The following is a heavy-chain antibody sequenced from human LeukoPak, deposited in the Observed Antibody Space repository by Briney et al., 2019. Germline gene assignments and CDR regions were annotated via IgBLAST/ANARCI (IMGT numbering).Heavy chain of an antibody. CDR2: ISAGGSLK. CDR1: GFSFSGHS. V-gene: IGHV3-11*01. J-gene: IGHJ3*02. Sequence: PGGSLRLSCAASGFSFSGHSMTWIRQAPGKGLEFISYISAGGSLKYSADSVRGRFTISRDNAGNSLYLQMNSVRAEDTAVYHCARDSLGCGGDCYTFDNWGQGILVTVSS. D-gene: IGHD2-21*02. CDR3: ARDSLGCGGDCYTFDN.